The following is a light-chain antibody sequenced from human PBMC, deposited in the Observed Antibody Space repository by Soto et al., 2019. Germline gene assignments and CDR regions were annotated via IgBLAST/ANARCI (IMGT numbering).Light chain of an antibody. CDR2: GAS. Sequence: EIVLTQSPGTLSLSPGERATLSCRASQSVSSSYLAWYQQKPGQAPRLLIYGASSRATGIPDRFSGSGGGTVFTLTISRKEPEDFAVYYCQQYRSSGTFGKGTKVDIK. V-gene: IGKV3-20*01. J-gene: IGKJ1*01. CDR3: QQYRSSGT. CDR1: QSVSSSY.